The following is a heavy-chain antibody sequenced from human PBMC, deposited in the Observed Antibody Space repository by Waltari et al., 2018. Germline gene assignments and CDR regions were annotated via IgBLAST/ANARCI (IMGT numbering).Heavy chain of an antibody. V-gene: IGHV1-69*05. CDR1: GGTFSSYA. Sequence: QVQLVQSGAEVKKPGSSVKVSCKASGGTFSSYAISWVRQAPGQGLEWMGGIIPIFGTANYAQKFQGRVTITTDESTSTAYMELSSLRSEDTAVYYCARGPYYYDSSGYYWFDPWGQGTLVTVSS. D-gene: IGHD3-22*01. J-gene: IGHJ5*02. CDR2: IIPIFGTA. CDR3: ARGPYYYDSSGYYWFDP.